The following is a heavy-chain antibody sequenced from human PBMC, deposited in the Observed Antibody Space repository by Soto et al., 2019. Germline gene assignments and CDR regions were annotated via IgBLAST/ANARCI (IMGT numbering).Heavy chain of an antibody. CDR1: GYTFTSYG. J-gene: IGHJ6*02. CDR3: ARRVPAAIGMVGYYYYGMDV. V-gene: IGHV1-18*01. CDR2: ISAYNGNT. Sequence: QVQLVQSGAEVKKPGASVKVSCKASGYTFTSYGISWVRQAPGQGLEWMGWISAYNGNTNYAQKLQGRVTMTTDTSTSTAYMELRSLRSDDTSVYYCARRVPAAIGMVGYYYYGMDVWGQGTTVTVSS. D-gene: IGHD2-2*01.